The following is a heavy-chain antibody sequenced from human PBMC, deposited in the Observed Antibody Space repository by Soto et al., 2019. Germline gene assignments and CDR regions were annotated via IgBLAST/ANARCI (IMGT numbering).Heavy chain of an antibody. CDR2: INPSGGST. V-gene: IGHV1-46*01. CDR1: GYTFTSYY. Sequence: QVQLVQSGAEVKKPGASVKVSCKASGYTFTSYYVHWVRQAPGQGLEWMGIINPSGGSTNYAQKFQGRVTLTRDTSTRTVYMEVSSLKSEDTAIYYCARNLAAGHVWGQGTLVTVSS. J-gene: IGHJ4*02. CDR3: ARNLAAGHV. D-gene: IGHD6-13*01.